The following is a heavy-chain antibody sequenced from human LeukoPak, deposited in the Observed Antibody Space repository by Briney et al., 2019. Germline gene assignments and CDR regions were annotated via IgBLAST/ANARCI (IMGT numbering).Heavy chain of an antibody. D-gene: IGHD3-3*01. J-gene: IGHJ5*02. CDR3: ARGLAGSQITIFGVVTYNWFDP. Sequence: GASVKVSCKASGYTFTSYDINWARQATGQGLEWMGWMNPNSGNTGYAQKFQGRVTMTRNTSISTAYMELSSLRSEDTAVYYCARGLAGSQITIFGVVTYNWFDPWGQGTLVTVSS. CDR2: MNPNSGNT. V-gene: IGHV1-8*01. CDR1: GYTFTSYD.